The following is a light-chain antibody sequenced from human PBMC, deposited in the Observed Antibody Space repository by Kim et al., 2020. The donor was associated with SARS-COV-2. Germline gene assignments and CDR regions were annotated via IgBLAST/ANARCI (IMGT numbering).Light chain of an antibody. V-gene: IGKV1-33*01. CDR2: DAS. CDR1: QDISNY. Sequence: DFQMTQSPSSLSASVGDRVTITCQASQDISNYLNWYQQKPGKAPKLLIYDASNLETGVPSRFSGSGSGTDFTFTISSLQPEDIATYYCQQYDNLPPYTFGQGTKLEI. J-gene: IGKJ2*01. CDR3: QQYDNLPPYT.